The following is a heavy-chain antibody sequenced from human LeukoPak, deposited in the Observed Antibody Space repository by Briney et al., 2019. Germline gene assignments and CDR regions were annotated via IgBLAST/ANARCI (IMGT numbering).Heavy chain of an antibody. CDR3: ARDGVGSSGWLNDY. J-gene: IGHJ4*02. V-gene: IGHV4-59*01. CDR1: GGSISSYY. CDR2: IYYSGST. Sequence: SETLSLTCNVSGGSISSYYWSWIRQFPGKGLEWIGYIYYSGSTNYNPSLKSRVTISVDTSKRQFSLKLSSVSAADTAVYYCARDGVGSSGWLNDYWGQGTLVTVSS. D-gene: IGHD6-19*01.